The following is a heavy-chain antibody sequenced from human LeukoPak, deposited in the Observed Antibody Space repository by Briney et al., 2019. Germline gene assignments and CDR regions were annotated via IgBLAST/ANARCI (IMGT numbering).Heavy chain of an antibody. V-gene: IGHV3-23*01. J-gene: IGHJ4*02. CDR1: GFTFSSYA. Sequence: SGGSLRLSCAASGFTFSSYAMSWVRQAPGKGLEWVSAISGSGGSTYYADSVKGRFTISRDNSKDTLYLQMNSLRAEDTAVYYCAKDWAYYYDNYGLDYWGQGTLVTVSS. CDR2: ISGSGGST. CDR3: AKDWAYYYDNYGLDY. D-gene: IGHD3-22*01.